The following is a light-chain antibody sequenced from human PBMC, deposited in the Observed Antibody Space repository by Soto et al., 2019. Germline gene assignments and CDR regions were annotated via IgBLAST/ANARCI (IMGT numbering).Light chain of an antibody. CDR2: EVS. V-gene: IGLV2-8*01. CDR3: SSYAGSNNLGV. J-gene: IGLJ1*01. Sequence: QSALTQPPSASGSPGQSVTISCNGTSSDVGGYNYVSWYQQHPGKVPKLLIYEVSKRPSGVPDRFSGSKSGNTASLTVSGLQAEDEADYYCSSYAGSNNLGVFGTGTKLTVL. CDR1: SSDVGGYNY.